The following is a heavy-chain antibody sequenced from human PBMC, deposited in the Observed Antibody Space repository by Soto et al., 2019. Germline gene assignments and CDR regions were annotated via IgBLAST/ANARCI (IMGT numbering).Heavy chain of an antibody. Sequence: DVQLLESGGDLVQPGGSPRLSCVASGFTFSSYGMSWVRQAPGKGLEWVSSIRDTGDTTYYADSVKGRFTVSRDNSKNTLYLHMNSLGAADTAMYYCAKLFSSGWYFLDYWGQGALVTVSA. V-gene: IGHV3-23*01. CDR3: AKLFSSGWYFLDY. CDR1: GFTFSSYG. CDR2: IRDTGDTT. D-gene: IGHD6-19*01. J-gene: IGHJ4*02.